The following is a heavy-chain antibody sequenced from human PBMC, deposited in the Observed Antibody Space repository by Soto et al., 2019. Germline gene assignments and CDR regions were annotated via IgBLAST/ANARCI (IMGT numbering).Heavy chain of an antibody. J-gene: IGHJ4*02. CDR2: VSGDGAHT. Sequence: EVQLLESGGGLVQPGGSLRLSCAASGFTFRNYALAWVRQAPGKGLEWVSGVSGDGAHTYYADSVKGRFTISRDESKNTLYLHMNSLRAEDTAIYYCAKGVKYSGSGFDYWCQGTLVTVSS. V-gene: IGHV3-23*01. CDR3: AKGVKYSGSGFDY. CDR1: GFTFRNYA. D-gene: IGHD3-10*01.